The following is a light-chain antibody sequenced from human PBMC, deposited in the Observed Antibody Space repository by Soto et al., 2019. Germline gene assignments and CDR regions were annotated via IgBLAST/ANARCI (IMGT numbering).Light chain of an antibody. CDR3: QQYNKWPLT. V-gene: IGKV3-15*01. Sequence: EIVMTQSPATLSVSQGERATLSCRASQSVYSALAWYQQKPGQAPRLLIYGASTRATGIPARFSGSGSGTEFTLTISSLQSEAFATYYCQQYNKWPLTFGEGTKVEIK. CDR2: GAS. CDR1: QSVYSA. J-gene: IGKJ4*01.